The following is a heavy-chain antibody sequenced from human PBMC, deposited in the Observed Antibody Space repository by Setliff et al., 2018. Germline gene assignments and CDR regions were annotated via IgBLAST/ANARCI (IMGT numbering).Heavy chain of an antibody. J-gene: IGHJ4*02. CDR2: IYSSGST. Sequence: PSETLSLTCTVSGGSISSGDYYWSWIRQPPGTGLEWIGYIYSSGSTYYNPSLKSRVSLSVDTSKNQFSLKLSSVTAADTAVYYCARESRYYYDNLGTLDYWGQGTLVTVSS. D-gene: IGHD3-22*01. CDR3: ARESRYYYDNLGTLDY. V-gene: IGHV4-30-4*08. CDR1: GGSISSGDYY.